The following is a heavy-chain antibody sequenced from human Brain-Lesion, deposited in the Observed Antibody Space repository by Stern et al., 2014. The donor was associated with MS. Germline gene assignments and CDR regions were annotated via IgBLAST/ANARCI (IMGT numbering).Heavy chain of an antibody. CDR2: FDPEGCET. D-gene: IGHD1-26*01. Sequence: QDQLVQSGAAVKKPGASVKVSCKVSGYTLTELSIHWVRQAPRQGLEWMGGFDPEGCETIDGQKFQGRVTMTEDTSTDTAYMELGSLRSEDTAVYYCATLSPGAGGNYYRHFDYWGQGTLVTVSS. CDR3: ATLSPGAGGNYYRHFDY. CDR1: GYTLTELS. J-gene: IGHJ4*02. V-gene: IGHV1-24*01.